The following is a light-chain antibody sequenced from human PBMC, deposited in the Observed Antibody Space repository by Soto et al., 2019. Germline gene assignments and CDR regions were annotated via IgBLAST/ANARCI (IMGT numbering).Light chain of an antibody. J-gene: IGKJ2*01. Sequence: DIQMTQSPSSLSASLGDRVTITCQASQAISKYLHWYHQGPGKAPILVIYDASNLEAGAPSRFSGGGSGTSFTLTISSLQPEDIGTYFCQQYNNLPYTFGQGTKVDIK. CDR1: QAISKY. CDR2: DAS. V-gene: IGKV1-33*01. CDR3: QQYNNLPYT.